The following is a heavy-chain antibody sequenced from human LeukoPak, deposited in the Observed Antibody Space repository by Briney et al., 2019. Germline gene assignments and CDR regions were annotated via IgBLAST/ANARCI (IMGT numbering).Heavy chain of an antibody. D-gene: IGHD7-27*01. Sequence: ASVKVSCKASGYTFTGYNMHWVRQAPGQGLEWMGWINPNSGGTNYAQKFQGRVTMTRDTSISTAYMELSRLRSDDTAVYYCARVGETGENAFDIWGQGTMVTVSS. V-gene: IGHV1-2*02. J-gene: IGHJ3*02. CDR1: GYTFTGYN. CDR2: INPNSGGT. CDR3: ARVGETGENAFDI.